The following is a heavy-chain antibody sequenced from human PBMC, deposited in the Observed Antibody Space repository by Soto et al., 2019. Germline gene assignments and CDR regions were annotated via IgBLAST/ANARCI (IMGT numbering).Heavy chain of an antibody. J-gene: IGHJ3*02. CDR1: GYTFNSYG. CDR2: ISAYNGNT. D-gene: IGHD3-22*01. V-gene: IGHV1-18*01. CDR3: ARGHYYDSSGYWASGAFDI. Sequence: ASVQVSCQASGYTFNSYGIILVRQDPVQGIEWMGWISAYNGNTNYAQKLQGRVTMTTDTSTSTAYMELRSLRSDDTAVYYCARGHYYDSSGYWASGAFDIWGQGTMVKVSS.